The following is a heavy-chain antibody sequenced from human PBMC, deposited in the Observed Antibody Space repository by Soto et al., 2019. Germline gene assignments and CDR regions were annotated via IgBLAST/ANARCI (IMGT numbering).Heavy chain of an antibody. V-gene: IGHV4-34*01. J-gene: IGHJ4*02. CDR3: ARDKITGLFDY. CDR2: INHSGRT. Sequence: QVQLQQWGAGLLKPSETLSLTCAVYGGSFSGYYWTWIRQPPGTGLAWIGEINHSGRTNYNPSLKSRVTISVDTSKNQFSLKLTSVTAADTAVYDCARDKITGLFDYWGQGTLVTVSS. CDR1: GGSFSGYY. D-gene: IGHD2-8*02.